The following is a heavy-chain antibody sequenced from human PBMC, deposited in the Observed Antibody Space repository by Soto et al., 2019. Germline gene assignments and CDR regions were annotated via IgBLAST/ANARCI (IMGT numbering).Heavy chain of an antibody. CDR1: GFTFSSDS. CDR3: MRGGMDV. CDR2: ISSSSSYM. V-gene: IGHV3-21*01. J-gene: IGHJ6*02. Sequence: EVQLVESGGGLVKPGGSLRLSCAASGFTFSSDSMNWVRQATGKGLEWVSSISSSSSYMYYAGSVKGRFTISRDNAKNSLYLQMNSRRAEDTAVYYCMRGGMDVWGQGTTVTVSS.